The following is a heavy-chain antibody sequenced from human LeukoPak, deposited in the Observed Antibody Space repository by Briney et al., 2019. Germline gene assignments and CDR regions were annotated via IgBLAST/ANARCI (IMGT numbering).Heavy chain of an antibody. CDR3: ARGLGYCSGGSCYPIGHDAFDI. CDR2: INHSGST. Sequence: PSETLSLTCAVYGGSFSGYYWSWIRQPPGKGLEWIGEINHSGSTYYNPSLKSRVTISVDTSKNQFSLKLSSVTAADTAVYYCARGLGYCSGGSCYPIGHDAFDIWGQGTMVTVSS. V-gene: IGHV4-34*01. D-gene: IGHD2-15*01. J-gene: IGHJ3*02. CDR1: GGSFSGYY.